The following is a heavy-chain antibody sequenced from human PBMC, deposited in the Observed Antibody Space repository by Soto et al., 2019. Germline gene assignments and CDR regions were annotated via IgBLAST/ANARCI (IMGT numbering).Heavy chain of an antibody. J-gene: IGHJ4*02. CDR1: GGTFSTFG. D-gene: IGHD4-17*01. CDR2: IIPFFGTA. Sequence: QVQLVQSGTEVKKTGSSVKVSCKASGGTFSTFGISWVRQAPGQGLEWMGGIIPFFGTARYSQKFEDRITITADESTNTVYMDLRSRTSEDTAIYYCAKSAPMDAGDKYYYDFWGQGALVTVSS. CDR3: AKSAPMDAGDKYYYDF. V-gene: IGHV1-69*01.